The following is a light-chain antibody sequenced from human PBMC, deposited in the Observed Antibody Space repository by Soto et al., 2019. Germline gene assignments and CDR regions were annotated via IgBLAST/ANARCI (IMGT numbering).Light chain of an antibody. CDR3: QQSYTAPLT. V-gene: IGKV1-39*01. CDR1: QSISTY. J-gene: IGKJ4*01. Sequence: DIQMTQSPSSLSASVGDRVTISCRASQSISTYLNWYQQKPGKAPDLLIYAASSLQSGVPPRFSGSRSGTDFTLTIMSLQPEDFATYYCQQSYTAPLTFGGGPKVEIK. CDR2: AAS.